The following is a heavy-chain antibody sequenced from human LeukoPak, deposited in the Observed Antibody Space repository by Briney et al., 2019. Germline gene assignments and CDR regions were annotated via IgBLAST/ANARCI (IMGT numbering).Heavy chain of an antibody. CDR3: ARRQETEYYYCSGSLDH. V-gene: IGHV3-43*01. CDR2: ISWDGGST. J-gene: IGHJ4*02. CDR1: GFTFDDYT. Sequence: GGSLRLSCAASGFTFDDYTMHWVRQAPGEGVEWVSLISWDGGSTYYADSVKGRFTISRDNSKNSLYLQMNSLRTEDTALYYCARRQETEYYYCSGSLDHWGQGTLVTVSS. D-gene: IGHD3-10*01.